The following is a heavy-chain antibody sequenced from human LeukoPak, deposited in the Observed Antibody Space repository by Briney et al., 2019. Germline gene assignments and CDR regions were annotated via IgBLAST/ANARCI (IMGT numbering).Heavy chain of an antibody. V-gene: IGHV1-2*02. CDR3: ARDGGEI. Sequence: GASVKVSCKASGYTFTGFYMHWLRQAPGQGLQWMGWVNPKNGDTTYAQKSQGRATMTRDTSISAAYMELRSLRSDDTAVYYCARDGGEIWGQGTLVTVSS. J-gene: IGHJ4*02. D-gene: IGHD5-24*01. CDR1: GYTFTGFY. CDR2: VNPKNGDT.